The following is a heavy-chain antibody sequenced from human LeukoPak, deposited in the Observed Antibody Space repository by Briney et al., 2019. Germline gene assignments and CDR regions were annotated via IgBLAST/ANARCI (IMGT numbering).Heavy chain of an antibody. CDR3: AKDGRDYYDSSGYS. CDR1: GFTFSSYA. J-gene: IGHJ4*02. D-gene: IGHD3-22*01. Sequence: GGSLRLSCAASGFTFSSYAMSWVRQAPGKGLEWVSAISGSGGSTHYADSVKGRFTISRDNSKSTLYLQMNSLRAEDTAVYYCAKDGRDYYDSSGYSWGQGTLVTVSS. CDR2: ISGSGGST. V-gene: IGHV3-23*01.